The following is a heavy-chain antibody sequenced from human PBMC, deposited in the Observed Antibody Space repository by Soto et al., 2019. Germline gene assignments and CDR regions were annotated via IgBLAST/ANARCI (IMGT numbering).Heavy chain of an antibody. V-gene: IGHV3-33*01. CDR1: GFTFSSYG. Sequence: QVQLVESGGGVVQPGRSLRLSCAASGFTFSSYGMHWVRQAPGKGLEWVAVIWYDGSNKYYADSVKGRFTISRDNSKNTLYLQMNSLRTEDTAVYYCERDLGVVVSGYDGMDVWGQGTTVTVSS. CDR3: ERDLGVVVSGYDGMDV. D-gene: IGHD2-15*01. J-gene: IGHJ6*02. CDR2: IWYDGSNK.